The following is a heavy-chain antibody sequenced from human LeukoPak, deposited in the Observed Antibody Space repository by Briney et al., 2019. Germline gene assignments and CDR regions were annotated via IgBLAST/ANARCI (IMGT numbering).Heavy chain of an antibody. J-gene: IGHJ4*02. D-gene: IGHD2-2*01. V-gene: IGHV3-23*01. CDR3: AKGSVSVVVPAVIPYY. Sequence: GGSLRLXCAASGFTFKNYAMSWVRQAPGKELEWVSGISGSGGSTYYADSVEGRFTISRDNSKNTLYLQMNSLRAEDTAVYYCAKGSVSVVVPAVIPYYWGQGTLVTVSS. CDR2: ISGSGGST. CDR1: GFTFKNYA.